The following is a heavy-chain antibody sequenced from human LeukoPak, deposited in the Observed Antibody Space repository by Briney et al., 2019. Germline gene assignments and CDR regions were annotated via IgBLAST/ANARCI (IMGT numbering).Heavy chain of an antibody. D-gene: IGHD5-24*01. CDR3: ARLSVEWATTRVFDY. CDR1: GFTFSSYW. J-gene: IGHJ4*02. V-gene: IGHV3-7*01. CDR2: IKQDGSEK. Sequence: GGSLRLSCAASGFTFSSYWMSSVRQAPGKGLEWVANIKQDGSEKYYVDSVKGRFTISRDNAKNSLYLQMNSLRAEDTAAYYCARLSVEWATTRVFDYWGQGTLVTVSS.